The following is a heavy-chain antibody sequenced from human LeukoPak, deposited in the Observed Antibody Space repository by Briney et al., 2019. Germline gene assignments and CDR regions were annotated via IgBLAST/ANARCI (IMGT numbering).Heavy chain of an antibody. CDR1: GGSFSGYY. V-gene: IGHV4-34*01. Sequence: PSETLSLTCAVYGGSFSGYYWSWIRQPPGKGLEWIGSIYYSGSTYYNPSLKSRVTISVDTSKNQFSLKLSSVTAADTAMYYCARDTPAAGTFDYWGLGTLVTASS. J-gene: IGHJ4*02. D-gene: IGHD6-13*01. CDR3: ARDTPAAGTFDY. CDR2: IYYSGST.